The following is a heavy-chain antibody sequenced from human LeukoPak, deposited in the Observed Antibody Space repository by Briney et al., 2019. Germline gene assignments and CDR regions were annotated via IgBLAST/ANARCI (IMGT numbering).Heavy chain of an antibody. CDR3: ARTRTWEFWNGYYFFDY. Sequence: KPSETLSLTCAVSGYSISSGYYWGWIRQPPGKGLEWIGSIYHSGSTYYNPSLKSRVTISVDTSKNQFSLKLSSVTAADTAAYYCARTRTWEFWNGYYFFDYWGQGTLVTVSS. D-gene: IGHD3-3*01. V-gene: IGHV4-38-2*01. CDR1: GYSISSGYY. J-gene: IGHJ4*02. CDR2: IYHSGST.